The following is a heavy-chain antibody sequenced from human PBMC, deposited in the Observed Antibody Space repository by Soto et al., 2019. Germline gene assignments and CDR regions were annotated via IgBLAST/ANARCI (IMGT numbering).Heavy chain of an antibody. CDR1: GVSLSTSGMG. D-gene: IGHD2-21*01. J-gene: IGHJ5*02. CDR3: EHMIEGAFFDP. CDR2: VYWDDDK. Sequence: SGPTLVNPTQTLTLTCTFSGVSLSTSGMGVGWIRQPPGKALEWLALVYWDDDKRYSPSLKSRLTITKDTSKNQVVLTMTYMDPVDTATYSCEHMIEGAFFDPCGPGTMVTVYS. V-gene: IGHV2-5*02.